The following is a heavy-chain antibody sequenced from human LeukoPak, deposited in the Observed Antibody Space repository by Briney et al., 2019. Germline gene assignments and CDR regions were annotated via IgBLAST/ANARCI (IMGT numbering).Heavy chain of an antibody. CDR1: GYTFTSYG. Sequence: ASVKVSCKASGYTFTSYGISWVRQAPGQGLEWMGWISAYNGNTNYAQKLQGRVTMTTDTSTSTAYMELRSLRSDDTAVYYRARVIIAAAGRYWYFDLWGRGTLVTVSS. J-gene: IGHJ2*01. V-gene: IGHV1-18*01. CDR3: ARVIIAAAGRYWYFDL. D-gene: IGHD6-13*01. CDR2: ISAYNGNT.